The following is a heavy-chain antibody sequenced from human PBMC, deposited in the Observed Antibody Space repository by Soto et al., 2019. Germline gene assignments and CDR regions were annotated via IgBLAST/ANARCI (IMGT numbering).Heavy chain of an antibody. CDR3: ARMTFDDYFDY. J-gene: IGHJ4*02. CDR1: GGSISSYY. CDR2: IYYSGST. Sequence: PSETLSLTCTVSGGSISSYYWSWIRQPPGKGLEWIGYIYYSGSTNYNPSLKSRVTISVDTSKNQFSLKLSSVTAADTAVYYCARMTFDDYFDYWGQGTLVTVS. V-gene: IGHV4-59*01. D-gene: IGHD2-21*02.